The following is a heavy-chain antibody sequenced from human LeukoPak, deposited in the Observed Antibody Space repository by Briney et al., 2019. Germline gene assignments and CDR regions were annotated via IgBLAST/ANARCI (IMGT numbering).Heavy chain of an antibody. V-gene: IGHV4-34*01. CDR3: ARAHMYYDYIWGSYRRYYFDY. CDR1: GGSFSGYY. CDR2: INHSGST. D-gene: IGHD3-16*02. Sequence: SETLSLTCAVYGGSFSGYYWSWTRQPPGKGLEWIGEINHSGSTNYNPSLKSRVTISVDTSKNQFSLKLSSVTAADTAVYYCARAHMYYDYIWGSYRRYYFDYWGQGTLVTVSS. J-gene: IGHJ4*02.